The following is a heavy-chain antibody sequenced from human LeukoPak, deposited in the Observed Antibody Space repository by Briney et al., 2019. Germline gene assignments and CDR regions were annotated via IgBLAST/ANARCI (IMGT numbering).Heavy chain of an antibody. J-gene: IGHJ4*02. V-gene: IGHV4-38-2*02. D-gene: IGHD4-11*01. Sequence: PSETLSLTCTVSGYSISSGYYWVWIRQTPGKGLEWIGSIYYSGSTYYNPSLKSRVTISVDTSKNQFSLKLSSVTAADTAVYYCARDRARYSNYLDYWGQGTLVTVSS. CDR1: GYSISSGYY. CDR2: IYYSGST. CDR3: ARDRARYSNYLDY.